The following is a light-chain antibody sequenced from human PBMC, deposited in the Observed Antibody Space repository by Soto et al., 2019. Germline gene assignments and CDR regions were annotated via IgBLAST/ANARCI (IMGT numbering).Light chain of an antibody. CDR1: QTISRW. Sequence: DIQMTQSPSTLSASVGDRVTITCRADQTISRWVAWYQQKPGQAPKLLIYEASVLQSGVPPRFIGSGSGTDLTLTISSLQPDDFATYYCQQYNTYLYTFGQGTKLEIK. J-gene: IGKJ2*01. V-gene: IGKV1-5*03. CDR3: QQYNTYLYT. CDR2: EAS.